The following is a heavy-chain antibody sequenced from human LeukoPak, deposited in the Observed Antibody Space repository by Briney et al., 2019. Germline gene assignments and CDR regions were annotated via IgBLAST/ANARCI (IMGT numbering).Heavy chain of an antibody. D-gene: IGHD2-2*02. J-gene: IGHJ5*02. V-gene: IGHV1-18*01. CDR2: ISAYNGNT. CDR1: GYTFTRYG. Sequence: ASVKVSCKASGYTFTRYGISWVRQAAGQGVEWMGWISAYNGNTNYVQKLQGRVTMTTDTSTSTAYMELRSLRSDDTAVYYCARVRSPHTDQLLYVIPTGNWFDPWGQGTLVTVSS. CDR3: ARVRSPHTDQLLYVIPTGNWFDP.